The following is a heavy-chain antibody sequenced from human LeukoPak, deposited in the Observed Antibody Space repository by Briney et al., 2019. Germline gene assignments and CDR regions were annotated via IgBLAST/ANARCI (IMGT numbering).Heavy chain of an antibody. CDR1: GYTFTGYY. CDR2: INPNSGGT. CDR3: ARVGLCGGDCYYFDY. Sequence: ASVKVSCKASGYTFTGYYMHWVRQAPGQGIEWMGWINPNSGGTNYAQKFQGRVTMTRDTSISTAYMELSRLRSDDTAVYYCARVGLCGGDCYYFDYWGQGTLVTVSS. J-gene: IGHJ4*02. D-gene: IGHD2-21*02. V-gene: IGHV1-2*02.